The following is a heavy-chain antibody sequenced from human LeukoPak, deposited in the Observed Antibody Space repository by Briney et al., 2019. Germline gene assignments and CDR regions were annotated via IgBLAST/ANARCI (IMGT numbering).Heavy chain of an antibody. CDR3: ARETSSSLNGIDY. D-gene: IGHD6-13*01. V-gene: IGHV3-30*07. J-gene: IGHJ4*02. Sequence: DSVKGRFTISRDNSKNTLDLQMNSLRAADTAVYYCARETSSSLNGIDYWGQGALVTVSS.